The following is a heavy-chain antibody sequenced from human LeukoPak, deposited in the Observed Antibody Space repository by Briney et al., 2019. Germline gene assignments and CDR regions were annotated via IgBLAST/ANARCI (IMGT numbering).Heavy chain of an antibody. D-gene: IGHD6-13*01. CDR3: AKDLSRHTAAGSPFDY. J-gene: IGHJ4*02. CDR1: GFTFSSYA. V-gene: IGHV3-23*01. CDR2: ISGSGGST. Sequence: GGSLRLSCAASGFTFSSYAMSWVRQAPGKGLEWVSAISGSGGSTYNADSVKGRFTISRDNSKNTLYLQMNSLRAEDTAVYYCAKDLSRHTAAGSPFDYWGQGTLVTVSS.